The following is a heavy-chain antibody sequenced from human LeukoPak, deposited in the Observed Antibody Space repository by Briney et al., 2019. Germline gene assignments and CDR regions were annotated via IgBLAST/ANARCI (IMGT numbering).Heavy chain of an antibody. Sequence: GGSLRLSCAASGFTFSDYYMSWIRQAPGKGLEWVSYISTSSSAIYYADSVKGRFTISRDNAKNTLYLQMNSLRAEDTAVYYCARNYDFWSGYYPFDYWGQGTLVTVSS. CDR3: ARNYDFWSGYYPFDY. J-gene: IGHJ4*02. D-gene: IGHD3-3*01. CDR2: ISTSSSAI. V-gene: IGHV3-11*04. CDR1: GFTFSDYY.